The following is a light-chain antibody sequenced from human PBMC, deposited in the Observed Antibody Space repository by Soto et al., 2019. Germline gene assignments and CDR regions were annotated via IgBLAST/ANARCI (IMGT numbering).Light chain of an antibody. CDR2: DAD. V-gene: IGKV3D-20*02. CDR1: QSVSSSY. Sequence: EIVLTQSPGTLSLSPGEGATLSCRASQSVSSSYLAWYQQKPGQAPTLLIYDADTRATGIPVRFTGSGSGTDFILTISNIEAEDVAIYYCQQRKKWPPITFGQGTRLEIK. J-gene: IGKJ5*01. CDR3: QQRKKWPPIT.